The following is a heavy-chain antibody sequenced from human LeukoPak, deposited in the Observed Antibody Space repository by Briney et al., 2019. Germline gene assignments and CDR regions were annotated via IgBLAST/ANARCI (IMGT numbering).Heavy chain of an antibody. CDR2: IIPIFGTA. D-gene: IGHD4-23*01. J-gene: IGHJ4*02. Sequence: SVKVSRKASGGTFSSYAISWVRQAPGQGLEWMGRIIPIFGTANYAQKFQGRVTITTDESTSTAYMELSSLRSEDTAVYYCARLSLGGNPLDYWGQGTLVTVSS. V-gene: IGHV1-69*05. CDR3: ARLSLGGNPLDY. CDR1: GGTFSSYA.